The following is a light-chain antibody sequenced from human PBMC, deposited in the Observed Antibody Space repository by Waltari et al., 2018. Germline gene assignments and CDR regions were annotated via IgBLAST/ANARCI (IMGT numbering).Light chain of an antibody. Sequence: DIHMTQSPPSLSASIGDRVTITCRASENIGSYLNWYQQKSGEVTRLLIYAASTLQSGVPPRFSGSRSGTDFTFTISSLQPEDCAVYYCQHSFETPYSFGQGTKVEIK. J-gene: IGKJ2*03. V-gene: IGKV1-39*01. CDR2: AAS. CDR1: ENIGSY. CDR3: QHSFETPYS.